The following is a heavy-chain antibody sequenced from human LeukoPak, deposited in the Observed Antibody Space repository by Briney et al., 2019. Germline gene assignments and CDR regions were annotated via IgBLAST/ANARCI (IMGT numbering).Heavy chain of an antibody. J-gene: IGHJ4*02. CDR1: GFTFSSYG. CDR3: ARGYCDNATVDY. D-gene: IGHD4-17*01. CDR2: IWYDGSDK. Sequence: GGSLRLSCAASGFTFSSYGMLWVRQAPGKGLEWVAVIWYDGSDKYYGDSVKGRFSISRDNSKNTLYLKMNRMRAEDTAVYYCARGYCDNATVDYWGQGTLVTVSS. V-gene: IGHV3-33*01.